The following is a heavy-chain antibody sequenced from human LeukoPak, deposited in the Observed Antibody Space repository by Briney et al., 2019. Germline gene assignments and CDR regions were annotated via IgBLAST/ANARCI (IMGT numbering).Heavy chain of an antibody. J-gene: IGHJ6*03. V-gene: IGHV1-69*05. D-gene: IGHD2-2*01. CDR3: ARAPTQYQLQKRVDYYYYMDV. CDR2: IIPIFGTA. Sequence: SVKVSCKASGGTFSSYAISWVRQAPGQGLEWMGGIIPIFGTANYAQKFQGRVTITTDESTSTAYMELSSLRSEDTAVYYCARAPTQYQLQKRVDYYYYMDVWGKGTTVTVSS. CDR1: GGTFSSYA.